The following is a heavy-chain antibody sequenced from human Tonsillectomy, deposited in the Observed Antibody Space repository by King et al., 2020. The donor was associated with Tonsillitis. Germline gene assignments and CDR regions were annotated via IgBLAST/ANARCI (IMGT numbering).Heavy chain of an antibody. Sequence: VQLVESGGGVVQPGRSLRLSCAASRFTFSSYAMHWVRQAPGKGLEWVAVISYDGSKKYYGDSVKGRFTISRDNSKNTLYLQMNSLRSDDTAVYYCARDFHSGVGATYFDNWGQGTLVTVSS. V-gene: IGHV3-30*04. J-gene: IGHJ4*02. CDR2: ISYDGSKK. CDR3: ARDFHSGVGATYFDN. D-gene: IGHD1-26*01. CDR1: RFTFSSYA.